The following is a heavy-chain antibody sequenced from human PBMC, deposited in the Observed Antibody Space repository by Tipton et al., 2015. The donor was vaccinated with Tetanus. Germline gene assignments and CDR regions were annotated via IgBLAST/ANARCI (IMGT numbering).Heavy chain of an antibody. D-gene: IGHD2-2*02. CDR3: TSYNIPYYFDY. Sequence: GLVKPSETLSLTCAVYGGSFSGYYWNWIRQPPGKGLEWIGEIDYSGSTNYNPSLKSRLIISADTSKNQFSLRLSSVTAADTAVYYCTSYNIPYYFDYWGRGTLVTVSS. J-gene: IGHJ4*02. V-gene: IGHV4-34*01. CDR1: GGSFSGYY. CDR2: IDYSGST.